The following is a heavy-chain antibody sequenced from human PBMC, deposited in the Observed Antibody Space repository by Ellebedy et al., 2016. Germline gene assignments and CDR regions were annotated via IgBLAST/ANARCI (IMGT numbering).Heavy chain of an antibody. CDR3: VRGPYSSGHCDAFDV. CDR1: GFNFTTYF. V-gene: IGHV3-23*01. Sequence: GGSLRLSXTASGFNFTTYFMSWVRQAPGKGLEWVSTISAGSDITRFADSVQGRFTISRDNSKNTLYVQMNSLRSEDTSIYYCVRGPYSSGHCDAFDVWGRGTMVIVFS. J-gene: IGHJ3*01. CDR2: ISAGSDIT. D-gene: IGHD3-22*01.